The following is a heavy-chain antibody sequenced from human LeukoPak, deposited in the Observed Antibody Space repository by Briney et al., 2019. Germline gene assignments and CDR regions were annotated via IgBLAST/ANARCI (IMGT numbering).Heavy chain of an antibody. CDR2: IKQDGSEK. J-gene: IGHJ3*02. Sequence: PGGPLRLSCAASGFTFSSYWMSWVRQAPGKGVEWVANIKQDGSEKYYVDSVKGRFTISRDNAKNSLYLQMSSLRAEDTAVYYCARDGTYNDSSGYDDAFDIWGQGTMVTVSS. V-gene: IGHV3-7*01. CDR3: ARDGTYNDSSGYDDAFDI. D-gene: IGHD3-22*01. CDR1: GFTFSSYW.